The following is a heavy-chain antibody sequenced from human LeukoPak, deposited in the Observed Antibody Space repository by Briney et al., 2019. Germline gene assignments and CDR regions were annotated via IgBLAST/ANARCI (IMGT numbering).Heavy chain of an antibody. V-gene: IGHV1-24*01. CDR1: GYTLTELS. CDR3: ATKLRYFDWSNFDY. J-gene: IGHJ4*02. D-gene: IGHD3-9*01. Sequence: GASVKVSYKVSGYTLTELSMHWVRQAPGKGLEWMGGFDPEDGETIYAQKFQGRVTMTEDTSTDTAYMELSSLRSEDTAVYYCATKLRYFDWSNFDYWGQGTLVTVSS. CDR2: FDPEDGET.